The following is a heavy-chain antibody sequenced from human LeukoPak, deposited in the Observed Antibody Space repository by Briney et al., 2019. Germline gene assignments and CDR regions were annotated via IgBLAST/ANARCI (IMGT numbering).Heavy chain of an antibody. J-gene: IGHJ4*02. CDR3: TRGSSGRRDN. CDR2: MNPNSGNT. D-gene: IGHD6-19*01. Sequence: EASVKVSCKASGYTFTSRDINWVRQATGQGLEWMGWMNPNSGNTGYGQSFQGRITMTRDISIGTAYMELSNLTSEDTAIYYCTRGSSGRRDNWGQGTLVTVSA. CDR1: GYTFTSRD. V-gene: IGHV1-8*01.